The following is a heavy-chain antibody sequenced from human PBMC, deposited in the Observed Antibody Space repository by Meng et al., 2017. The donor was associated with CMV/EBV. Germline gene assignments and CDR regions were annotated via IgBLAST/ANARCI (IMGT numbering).Heavy chain of an antibody. V-gene: IGHV4-34*01. D-gene: IGHD2-2*01. CDR1: GGSFSGYY. CDR3: AREGVGCSSTSCFPSSGMDV. Sequence: GSLRLSCAVYGGSFSGYYWSWIRQLPGKGLEWIGEINHSGSTNYNPSLKSRVTISVDTSKNQFSLKLSSVTAADTAVYYCAREGVGCSSTSCFPSSGMDVWGQGTTVTVSS. CDR2: INHSGST. J-gene: IGHJ6*02.